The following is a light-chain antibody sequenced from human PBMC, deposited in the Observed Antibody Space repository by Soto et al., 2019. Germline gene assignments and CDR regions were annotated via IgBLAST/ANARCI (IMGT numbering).Light chain of an antibody. Sequence: ENVLTQSPGTLSLSPGEGATLSCRASQRLDGNLLAWYQQKPGRAPRLLMFGASSRATGVPDRFSGSGSGTDFIFTISRLEPEDSAVYYCQYYGSSPRQFGQGTKV. CDR1: QRLDGNL. CDR3: QYYGSSPRQ. CDR2: GAS. J-gene: IGKJ1*01. V-gene: IGKV3-20*01.